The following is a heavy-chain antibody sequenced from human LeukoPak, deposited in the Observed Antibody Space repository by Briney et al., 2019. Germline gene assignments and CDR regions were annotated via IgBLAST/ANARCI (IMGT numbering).Heavy chain of an antibody. J-gene: IGHJ5*02. CDR3: ARGGDL. D-gene: IGHD3-10*01. CDR2: IYTSGST. V-gene: IGHV4-39*07. CDR1: GGSISSSSYY. Sequence: SETLSLTCTVSGGSISSSSYYWGWIRQPPGKGLEWIGRIYTSGSTNYNPSLKSRVTMSVDTSKNKFSLTLSSVTAADTAVYYCARGGDLWGQGTLVTVSS.